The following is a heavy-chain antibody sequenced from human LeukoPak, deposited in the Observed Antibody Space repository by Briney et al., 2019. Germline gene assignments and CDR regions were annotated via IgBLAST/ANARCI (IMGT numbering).Heavy chain of an antibody. V-gene: IGHV1-3*01. CDR2: INAGNGNT. Sequence: ASVKVSCKASGYTFTSYAMHWARQAPGQRLEWMGWINAGNGNTKYSQKFQGRVTITRDTSASTAYMELSSLRSEDAAVYYCARGRFGPLITMVRGVFDYWGQGTLVTVSS. CDR1: GYTFTSYA. J-gene: IGHJ4*02. CDR3: ARGRFGPLITMVRGVFDY. D-gene: IGHD3-10*01.